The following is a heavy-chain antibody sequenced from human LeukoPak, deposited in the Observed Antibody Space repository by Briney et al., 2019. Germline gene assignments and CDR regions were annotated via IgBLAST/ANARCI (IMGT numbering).Heavy chain of an antibody. CDR1: GASISSGGYY. CDR2: IYHSGST. Sequence: SETLSLTCTVSGASISSGGYYWSWIRQPPGKGLEWIGYIYHSGSTSYNPSLKSRVTISVDTSKNQFSLRLSSVTAADTAVYYCARRARWAQDFDYWGQGTLVTVSS. J-gene: IGHJ4*02. D-gene: IGHD5-24*01. V-gene: IGHV4-30-4*01. CDR3: ARRARWAQDFDY.